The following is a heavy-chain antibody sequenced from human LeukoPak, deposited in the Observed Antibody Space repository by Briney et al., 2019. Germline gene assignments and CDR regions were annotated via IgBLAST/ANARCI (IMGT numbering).Heavy chain of an antibody. CDR1: VCIVSSNY. J-gene: IGHJ6*02. CDR2: INHNGNVN. D-gene: IGHD3-16*01. CDR3: ARGGGLDV. Sequence: GVSLRLSCAASVCIVSSNYMSWVRKAPGKGLEWVAGINHNGNVNYYVDSVKGRFTISRDNAKNSLYLQMSNLRAEDTAVYFCARGGGLDVWGQGATVTVSS. V-gene: IGHV3-7*03.